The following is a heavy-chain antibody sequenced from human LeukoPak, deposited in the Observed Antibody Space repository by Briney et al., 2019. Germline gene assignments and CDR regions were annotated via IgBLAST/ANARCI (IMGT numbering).Heavy chain of an antibody. J-gene: IGHJ4*02. D-gene: IGHD1-1*01. V-gene: IGHV4-34*01. CDR2: ISHSGST. Sequence: PSETLSLTCAVYGGSFSGYFWSWIRQPPGKGLEWIGEISHSGSTNYNPSLKSRVSTSFDTSKNQFSLKLSSVTAADTAVYYCARGSLGPRLNVWGQRTLVTVSS. CDR3: ARGSLGPRLNV. CDR1: GGSFSGYF.